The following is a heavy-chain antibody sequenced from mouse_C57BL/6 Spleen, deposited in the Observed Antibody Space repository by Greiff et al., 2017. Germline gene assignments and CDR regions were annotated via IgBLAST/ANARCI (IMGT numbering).Heavy chain of an antibody. V-gene: IGHV1-53*01. Sequence: QVQLQQPGTELVKPGASVKLSCKASGYTFTSYWLHWVQQRPGQGLEWIGNINPSNGGTNYNAKFKSKATLTVDKSSSTAYMQLSTLTAEDSAVYYCARGLITTGASPYAMDYWGQGTSVTVSS. CDR2: INPSNGGT. CDR1: GYTFTSYW. D-gene: IGHD1-1*01. J-gene: IGHJ4*01. CDR3: ARGLITTGASPYAMDY.